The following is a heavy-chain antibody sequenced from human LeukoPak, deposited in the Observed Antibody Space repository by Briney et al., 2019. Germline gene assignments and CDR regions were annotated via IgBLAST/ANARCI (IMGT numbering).Heavy chain of an antibody. CDR1: GGSISSYY. Sequence: SEILSLTCTVSGGSISSYYWSWIRQPPGKGLEWIGYIYYSGSTNYNPSLKSRVTISVDTSKNQFSLKLSSVTAADTAVYYCARIPEYSSSWQYYFDYWGQGTLVTVSS. J-gene: IGHJ4*02. V-gene: IGHV4-59*08. CDR3: ARIPEYSSSWQYYFDY. D-gene: IGHD6-13*01. CDR2: IYYSGST.